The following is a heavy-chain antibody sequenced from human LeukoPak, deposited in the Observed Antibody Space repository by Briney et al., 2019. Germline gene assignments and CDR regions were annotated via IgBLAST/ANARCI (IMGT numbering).Heavy chain of an antibody. CDR3: ARVRVCIVGCIAAANSQGNWFDP. D-gene: IGHD6-13*01. CDR2: ISSSSSYI. CDR1: GFTFSSYS. Sequence: GGSLRLSCAASGFTFSSYSMNWVRQAPGKGLEWVSSISSSSSYIYYADSVKGRFTISRDNAKNSLYLQMNSLRAEDTAVYYCARVRVCIVGCIAAANSQGNWFDPWGQGTLVTVSS. V-gene: IGHV3-21*01. J-gene: IGHJ5*02.